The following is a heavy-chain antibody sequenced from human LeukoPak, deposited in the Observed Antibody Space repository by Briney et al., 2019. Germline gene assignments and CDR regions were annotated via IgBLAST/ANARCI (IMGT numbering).Heavy chain of an antibody. D-gene: IGHD6-13*01. J-gene: IGHJ4*02. CDR3: AKMEYSSSWYGYFDY. CDR1: GFTFSSYG. Sequence: GGSLRLSCAASGFTFSSYGMHWVRQAPGKGLEWVAFIRYDGSNKYYADSVKGRFTISRDNSKNTLYLQMNSLRAEDTAVYYCAKMEYSSSWYGYFDYWGQGTLVTVSS. CDR2: IRYDGSNK. V-gene: IGHV3-30*02.